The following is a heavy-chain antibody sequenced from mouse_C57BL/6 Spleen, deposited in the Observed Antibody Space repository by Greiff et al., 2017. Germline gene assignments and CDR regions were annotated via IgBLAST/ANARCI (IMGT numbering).Heavy chain of an antibody. D-gene: IGHD1-1*01. CDR3: ARFDYYGSSYAWFAY. CDR1: GYTFTSYD. J-gene: IGHJ3*01. Sequence: QVQLKESGPELVKPGASVKLSCKASGYTFTSYDINWVKQRPGQGLEWIGWIYPRDGSTKYNEKFKGKATLTVDTSSSTAYMELHSLTSEDSAVYFCARFDYYGSSYAWFAYWGQGTLVTVSA. CDR2: IYPRDGST. V-gene: IGHV1-85*01.